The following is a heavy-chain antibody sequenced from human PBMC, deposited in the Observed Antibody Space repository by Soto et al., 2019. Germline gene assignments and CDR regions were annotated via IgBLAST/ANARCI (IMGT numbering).Heavy chain of an antibody. Sequence: PXESLKISCRTSGYRFTSYWIGWVRQMPGKGLEWMGIIFPSDSDTRYSPSFQGQVTISADRSTSTVFLQWASLKASDTAVYFCARKDKSGYFNWFDTWGQGTLVTVSS. CDR2: IFPSDSDT. D-gene: IGHD3-22*01. V-gene: IGHV5-51*01. CDR3: ARKDKSGYFNWFDT. J-gene: IGHJ5*02. CDR1: GYRFTSYW.